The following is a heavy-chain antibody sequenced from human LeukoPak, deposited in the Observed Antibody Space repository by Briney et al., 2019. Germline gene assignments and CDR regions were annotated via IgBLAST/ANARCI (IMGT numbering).Heavy chain of an antibody. Sequence: GASVKVSCKASGYTFTGYYMHWVRQAPGQGLEWMGWINPNSGGTNYAQKFQGRVTMTRDTSISTAYMELSRLRSDDTAVYYCARGPHLLRLVIAVAVDYWGQGTLVTVSS. J-gene: IGHJ4*02. CDR2: INPNSGGT. CDR3: ARGPHLLRLVIAVAVDY. D-gene: IGHD6-19*01. V-gene: IGHV1-2*02. CDR1: GYTFTGYY.